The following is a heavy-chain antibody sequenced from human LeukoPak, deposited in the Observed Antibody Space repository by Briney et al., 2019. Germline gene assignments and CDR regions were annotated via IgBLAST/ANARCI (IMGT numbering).Heavy chain of an antibody. CDR3: ARDLATRQRTGLYDS. J-gene: IGHJ4*02. D-gene: IGHD3-16*02. Sequence: GGSLRLSCAASGISVSSNYMSWVRQAPGKGLQWVSVIYVDSSTYYADSVKGRITISRDNSRNTLYLQMNSLRAEDTAVYYCARDLATRQRTGLYDSWGQGALVTVSS. V-gene: IGHV3-66*01. CDR1: GISVSSNY. CDR2: IYVDSST.